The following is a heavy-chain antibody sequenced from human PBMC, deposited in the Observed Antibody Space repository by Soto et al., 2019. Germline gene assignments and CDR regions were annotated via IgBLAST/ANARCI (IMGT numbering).Heavy chain of an antibody. CDR3: AKVGYGDYAALLFFDY. CDR1: GFTFSSYA. J-gene: IGHJ4*02. CDR2: ISGSGGST. Sequence: PGGSLRLSCAASGFTFSSYAMSWVRQAPGKGLEWVSAISGSGGSTYYADSVKGRFTISRDNSKNTLYLQMNSLRAEDTAVYYCAKVGYGDYAALLFFDYWGQGTLVTVPS. V-gene: IGHV3-23*01. D-gene: IGHD4-17*01.